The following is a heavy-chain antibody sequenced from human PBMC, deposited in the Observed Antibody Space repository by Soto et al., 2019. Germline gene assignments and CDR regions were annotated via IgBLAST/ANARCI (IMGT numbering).Heavy chain of an antibody. V-gene: IGHV4-59*01. Sequence: SETLSLTCTVSGGSISSYYWSWIRQPPGKGLEWIGYIYYSGSTNYNPSLKSRVTISVDTSKNQFSLKLSSVTAADTAVYYCARFYPHYYGMDVWGQGTTVTVSS. CDR3: ARFYPHYYGMDV. CDR2: IYYSGST. CDR1: GGSISSYY. J-gene: IGHJ6*02.